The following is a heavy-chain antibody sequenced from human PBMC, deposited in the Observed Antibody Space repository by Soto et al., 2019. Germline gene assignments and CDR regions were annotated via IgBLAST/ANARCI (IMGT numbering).Heavy chain of an antibody. Sequence: GESLKISCQGSGYRFTNYWIGWVRQLPGKGLEWVGIIYPGNSDTIYSPSFQGQVTISADKSISTAYLRWSTLRASDTAMYYCAQTNNAYCGGDCYSGAFDIWGQGTMVTVSS. J-gene: IGHJ3*02. CDR3: AQTNNAYCGGDCYSGAFDI. CDR1: GYRFTNYW. CDR2: IYPGNSDT. D-gene: IGHD2-21*02. V-gene: IGHV5-51*01.